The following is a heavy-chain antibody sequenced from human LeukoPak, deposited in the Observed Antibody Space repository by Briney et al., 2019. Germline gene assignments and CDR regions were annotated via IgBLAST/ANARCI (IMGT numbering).Heavy chain of an antibody. CDR1: GGSISSYY. CDR2: IYYSGST. Sequence: SETLSLTCTVSGGSISSYYRSWIRQPPGKGLEWIGYIYYSGSTNYNPSLKSRVTISVDTSKNQFSLKLSSVTAADTAVYYCARDSSGSYYVGGWFDPWGQGTLVTVSS. D-gene: IGHD1-26*01. V-gene: IGHV4-59*01. J-gene: IGHJ5*02. CDR3: ARDSSGSYYVGGWFDP.